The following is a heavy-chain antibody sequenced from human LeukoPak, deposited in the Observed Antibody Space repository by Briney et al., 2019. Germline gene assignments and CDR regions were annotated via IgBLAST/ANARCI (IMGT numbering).Heavy chain of an antibody. J-gene: IGHJ4*02. D-gene: IGHD6-13*01. CDR1: GFTLRSYG. V-gene: IGHV3-30*18. CDR3: AKDLSSSWSLDY. CDR2: ISYDGSKK. Sequence: AGYLRLSCAASGFTLRSYGMHWVRQAPGKGLEWGAVISYDGSKKYYADSVKGRFTISRDNSKNTLYLQMNSLRAEDTAVYYCAKDLSSSWSLDYWGQGTLVTVSS.